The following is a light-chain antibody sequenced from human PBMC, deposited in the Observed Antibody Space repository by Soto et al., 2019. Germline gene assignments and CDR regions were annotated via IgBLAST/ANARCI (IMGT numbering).Light chain of an antibody. J-gene: IGKJ1*01. Sequence: DIPMTQSPSTVSASVGDSVTITCRASQSISSWLAWYQQRPGKAPNLLIYKASTLESGVPSTFSGSGSGTEFTLSISRLQPDDFATYYCQQYNTYPWPFGQGNKVEIK. CDR3: QQYNTYPWP. V-gene: IGKV1-5*03. CDR1: QSISSW. CDR2: KAS.